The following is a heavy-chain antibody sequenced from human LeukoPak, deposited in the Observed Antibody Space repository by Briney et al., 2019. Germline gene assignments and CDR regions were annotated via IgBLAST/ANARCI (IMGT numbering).Heavy chain of an antibody. CDR1: GYTFTSYY. J-gene: IGHJ6*02. D-gene: IGHD2-2*01. CDR3: ARDWASYQLLYYYYYGMDV. CDR2: INPRGGST. V-gene: IGHV1-46*01. Sequence: ASVKVSCKASGYTFTSYYMHWVRQAPGQGLEWMGIINPRGGSTSYAQKFQGRVTMTRDTSTSTVYMELSSLRSEDTAVYYCARDWASYQLLYYYYYGMDVWGQGTTVTVSS.